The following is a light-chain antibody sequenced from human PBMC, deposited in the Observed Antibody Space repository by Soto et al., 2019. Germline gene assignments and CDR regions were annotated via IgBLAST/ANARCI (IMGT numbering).Light chain of an antibody. CDR1: SSNIGSNA. J-gene: IGLJ3*02. CDR2: SDH. CDR3: AAWGDRLHTWV. Sequence: QSVLTQPPSASGTPGQRVTISCSGSSSNIGSNAVTWYQHFPGTAPKVLIYSDHQRPSGVPDRFSGSKSGTSASLAISGLRAEDEADYFCAAWGDRLHTWVFGGGTKVTVL. V-gene: IGLV1-44*01.